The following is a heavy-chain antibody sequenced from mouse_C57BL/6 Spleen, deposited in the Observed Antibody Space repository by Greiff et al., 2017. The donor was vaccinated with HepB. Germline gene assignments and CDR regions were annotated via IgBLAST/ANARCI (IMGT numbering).Heavy chain of an antibody. J-gene: IGHJ4*01. CDR1: GYAFSSSW. CDR2: IYPGDGDT. D-gene: IGHD1-1*01. V-gene: IGHV1-82*01. Sequence: QVQLKESGPELVKPGASVKISCKASGYAFSSSWMNWVKQRPGKGLEWIGRIYPGDGDTNYNGKFKGKATLTADKSSSTAYMQLSSLTSEDSAVYFCARLGYGSPSMDYWGQGTSVTVSS. CDR3: ARLGYGSPSMDY.